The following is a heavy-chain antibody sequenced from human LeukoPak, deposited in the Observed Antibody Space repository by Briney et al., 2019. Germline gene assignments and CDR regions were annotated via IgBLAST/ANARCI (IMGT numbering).Heavy chain of an antibody. CDR3: ANLDWGWVLLGY. J-gene: IGHJ4*02. V-gene: IGHV3-23*01. D-gene: IGHD3/OR15-3a*01. CDR2: ISGSGGST. Sequence: GGSLRLSCAASGFTFSSYAMSWVRQAPGKGLEWVSAISGSGGSTYYADSVKGRFTISRDNSKNTLYLQMNSLRAEDTAVYYCANLDWGWVLLGYWGQGTLVTVSS. CDR1: GFTFSSYA.